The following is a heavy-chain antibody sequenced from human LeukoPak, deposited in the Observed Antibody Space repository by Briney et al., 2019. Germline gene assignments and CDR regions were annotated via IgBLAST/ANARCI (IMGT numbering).Heavy chain of an antibody. V-gene: IGHV3-23*01. J-gene: IGHJ4*02. CDR1: GFTFSSYA. CDR2: ISGSGGST. D-gene: IGHD3-22*01. Sequence: PGGSLRPSCAASGFTFSSYAMSWVRQAPGKGLEWVSAISGSGGSTYYADSVKGRFTISRDNSKNTLYLQMNSLRAEDTAVYYCAKDSDYYYDSSGYLYYFDCWGQGTLVTVSS. CDR3: AKDSDYYYDSSGYLYYFDC.